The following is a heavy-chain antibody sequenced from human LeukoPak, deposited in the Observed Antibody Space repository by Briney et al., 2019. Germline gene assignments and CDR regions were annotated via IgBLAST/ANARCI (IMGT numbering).Heavy chain of an antibody. J-gene: IGHJ4*02. CDR2: TYYRSKWYH. Sequence: SQTLSLTCAISGDSVSSKSVAWNWIRQSPSRGLEWLGRTYYRSKWYHEYAVSVKSRITINPDTSKNQFSLQLNSVTPEDTAIYYCAILRTASSFDFWGQGTLVTVSS. CDR3: AILRTASSFDF. D-gene: IGHD1-1*01. V-gene: IGHV6-1*01. CDR1: GDSVSSKSVA.